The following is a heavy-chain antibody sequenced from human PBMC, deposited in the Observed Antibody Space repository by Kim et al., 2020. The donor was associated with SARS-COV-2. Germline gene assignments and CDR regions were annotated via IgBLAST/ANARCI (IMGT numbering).Heavy chain of an antibody. CDR3: ARGGRIYYDSSGYSDPPDAFDI. D-gene: IGHD3-22*01. Sequence: ASVKVSCKASGYTFTGYYMHWVRQAPGQGLEWMGWINPNSGGTNYAQKFQGRVTMTRDTSISTAYMELSRLRSDDTAVYYCARGGRIYYDSSGYSDPPDAFDIWGQGTMVTVSS. CDR2: INPNSGGT. V-gene: IGHV1-2*02. J-gene: IGHJ3*02. CDR1: GYTFTGYY.